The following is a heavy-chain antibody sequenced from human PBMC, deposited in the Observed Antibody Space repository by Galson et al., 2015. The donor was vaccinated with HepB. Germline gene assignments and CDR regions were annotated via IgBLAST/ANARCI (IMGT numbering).Heavy chain of an antibody. CDR3: ARDGDIVVVPATIFGY. Sequence: SVKVSCKASGYTFTGYYMHWVRQAPGQGLEWMGWINPNSGGTNYAQKFQGRVTMTRDTSISTAYMELSRLRSDDTAVYYCARDGDIVVVPATIFGYWGQGTLVTVSS. V-gene: IGHV1-2*02. J-gene: IGHJ4*02. CDR1: GYTFTGYY. D-gene: IGHD2-2*01. CDR2: INPNSGGT.